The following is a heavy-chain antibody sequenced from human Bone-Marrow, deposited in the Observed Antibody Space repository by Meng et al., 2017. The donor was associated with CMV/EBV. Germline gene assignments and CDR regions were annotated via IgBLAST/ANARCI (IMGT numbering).Heavy chain of an antibody. Sequence: GGSLRLSCAASGFSFSSYWMNWIRQAPGKGLEWVANIKQDGSEKYYVDSVKGRFTISRDNAKNSLYLQMNSLRAEDTAVYYCARLDIVVVPAAIPYYYGMDVWGQGTTVTVSS. J-gene: IGHJ6*02. V-gene: IGHV3-7*01. CDR1: GFSFSSYW. CDR3: ARLDIVVVPAAIPYYYGMDV. D-gene: IGHD2-2*02. CDR2: IKQDGSEK.